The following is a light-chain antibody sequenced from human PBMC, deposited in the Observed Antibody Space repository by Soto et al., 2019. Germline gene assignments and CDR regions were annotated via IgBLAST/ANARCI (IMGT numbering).Light chain of an antibody. CDR2: ASS. J-gene: IGKJ5*01. CDR1: QGISSY. Sequence: DIQLTQSPSFLSASVGVRVTISCRTSQGISSYLAWYQQTPGKAPKLLIYASSTLQSGVPSRFSGSGSGTEFTLTIGSLQPEDFATYYCQQLNTFPVTFGQGTRLDI. CDR3: QQLNTFPVT. V-gene: IGKV1-9*01.